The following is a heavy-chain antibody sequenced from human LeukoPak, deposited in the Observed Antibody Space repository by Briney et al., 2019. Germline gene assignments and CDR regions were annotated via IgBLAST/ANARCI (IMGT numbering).Heavy chain of an antibody. CDR2: INPSGGST. Sequence: ASVRVSCKASGYTFTSYYMHWVRQAPGQGLEGMGIINPSGGSTSYAQKFQGRVTMTRDTSTSTVYMELSSLRSEDTAVYYCARAYCGGDCYSVYYYYYGMDVWGKGTTVTVSS. D-gene: IGHD2-21*02. CDR1: GYTFTSYY. CDR3: ARAYCGGDCYSVYYYYYGMDV. J-gene: IGHJ6*04. V-gene: IGHV1-46*01.